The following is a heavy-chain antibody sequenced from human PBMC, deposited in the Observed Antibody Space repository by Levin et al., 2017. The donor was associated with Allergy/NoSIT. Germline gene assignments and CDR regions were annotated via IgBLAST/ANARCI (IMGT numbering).Heavy chain of an antibody. V-gene: IGHV5-51*01. CDR3: ARLRPSGTYLNSFDF. D-gene: IGHD1-26*01. CDR2: IYPGDSNT. Sequence: GESLKISCKTSKYSFINYWIGWVRQIPGKGPELMGIIYPGDSNTRYSPSFQGHVTISVDKSINTAFLQWSSLRASDTAVYYCARLRPSGTYLNSFDFWGQGTLVTVSS. CDR1: KYSFINYW. J-gene: IGHJ4*02.